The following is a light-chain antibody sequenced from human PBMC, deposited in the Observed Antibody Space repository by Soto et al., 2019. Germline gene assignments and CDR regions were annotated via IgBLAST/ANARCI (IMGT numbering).Light chain of an antibody. CDR3: QSYDTSLRGSV. V-gene: IGLV1-40*01. CDR2: DDS. Sequence: QSVLTQPPSVSGSPGKRVTISCTGSSSNIGARYDVHWYQQLPGTAPKLLIFDDSIRPSGVPDRFSASTSGTSAFLAITGLQAEDEADYYCQSYDTSLRGSVFGGGTKVTVL. CDR1: SSNIGARYD. J-gene: IGLJ3*02.